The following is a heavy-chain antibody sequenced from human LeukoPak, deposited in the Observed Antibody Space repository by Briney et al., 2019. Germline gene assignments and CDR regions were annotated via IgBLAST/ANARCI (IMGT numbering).Heavy chain of an antibody. D-gene: IGHD3-10*01. CDR3: ARTMVRGVIIPETAWFDP. CDR1: GGSISSYY. CDR2: IYYSGST. V-gene: IGHV4-59*08. Sequence: SETLSLTCTVSGGSISSYYWSWIRQPPGKGLEWIGYIYYSGSTNYNPSLKSRVTISVDTSKNQFSLKLSSVTAADTAVYYCARTMVRGVIIPETAWFDPWGQGTLVTVSS. J-gene: IGHJ5*02.